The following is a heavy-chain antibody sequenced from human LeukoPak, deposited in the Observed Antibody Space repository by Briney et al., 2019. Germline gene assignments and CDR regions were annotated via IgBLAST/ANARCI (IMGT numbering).Heavy chain of an antibody. CDR1: GGSISSSSYY. J-gene: IGHJ6*03. CDR2: IYYSGST. Sequence: SETLSLTCTVSGGSISSSSYYWGWIRQPPGKGLEWIGSIYYSGSTNYNPSLKSRVTISVDTSKNQFSLKLSSVTAADTAVYFCARFRLDYYYYMDVWGKGTTVTVSS. V-gene: IGHV4-39*01. CDR3: ARFRLDYYYYMDV.